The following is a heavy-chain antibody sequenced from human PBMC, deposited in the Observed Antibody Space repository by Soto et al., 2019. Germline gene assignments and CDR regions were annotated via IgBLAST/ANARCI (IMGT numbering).Heavy chain of an antibody. CDR1: GFTFSSYS. Sequence: GGSLRLSCAASGFTFSSYSMNWVRQAPGKGLEWVSSISSSSSYIYYADSVKGRFTISRDNAKNSLYLQMNSLRAEDTAVYYCASGTADSNYRVYYYYMDVWGKGTTVTVSS. V-gene: IGHV3-21*01. J-gene: IGHJ6*03. CDR2: ISSSSSYI. CDR3: ASGTADSNYRVYYYYMDV. D-gene: IGHD4-4*01.